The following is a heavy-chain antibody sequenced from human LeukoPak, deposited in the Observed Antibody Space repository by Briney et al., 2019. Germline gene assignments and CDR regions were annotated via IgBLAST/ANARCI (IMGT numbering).Heavy chain of an antibody. V-gene: IGHV1-8*01. Sequence: ASVKVSCKASGYTFTSYDINWVRQATGQGLEWMGWMNPNSGNTGYAQKFQGRVTMTTDTSTSTAYMELRSLRSDDTAVYYCARDRGYSSGWGVDYWGQGTLVTVSS. CDR3: ARDRGYSSGWGVDY. CDR2: MNPNSGNT. D-gene: IGHD6-19*01. J-gene: IGHJ4*02. CDR1: GYTFTSYD.